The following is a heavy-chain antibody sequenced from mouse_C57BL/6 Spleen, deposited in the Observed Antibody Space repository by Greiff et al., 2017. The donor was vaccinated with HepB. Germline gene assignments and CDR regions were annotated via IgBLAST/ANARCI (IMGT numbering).Heavy chain of an antibody. CDR2: IDPSDSYT. J-gene: IGHJ2*01. Sequence: QVQLQQPGAELVRPGTSVKLSCKASGYTFTSYWMHWVKQRPGQGLEWIGVIDPSDSYTNYNQKFKGKATLTVDTSSSTAYMQLSGLTSEDSAVYYCARFGGTGTEYWGQGTTLTVSS. CDR1: GYTFTSYW. V-gene: IGHV1-59*01. D-gene: IGHD4-1*01. CDR3: ARFGGTGTEY.